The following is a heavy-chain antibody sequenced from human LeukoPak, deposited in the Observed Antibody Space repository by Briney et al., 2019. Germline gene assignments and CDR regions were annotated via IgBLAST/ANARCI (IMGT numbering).Heavy chain of an antibody. V-gene: IGHV4-59*08. Sequence: SETLSLTCAVYGGSFSGYYWSWIRQPPGKGLEWIGYIYYSGSTNYNPSLKSRVTVSVDTSKNQFSLKLSSVTAADTAVYYCASPPDYWGQGTLVTVSS. J-gene: IGHJ4*02. CDR2: IYYSGST. CDR1: GGSFSGYY. CDR3: ASPPDY.